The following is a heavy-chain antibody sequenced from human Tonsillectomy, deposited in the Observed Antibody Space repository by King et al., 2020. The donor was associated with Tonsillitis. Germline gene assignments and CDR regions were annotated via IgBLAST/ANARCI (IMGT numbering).Heavy chain of an antibody. J-gene: IGHJ4*02. V-gene: IGHV3-7*03. CDR1: RFTFSSYW. D-gene: IGHD6-13*01. CDR3: ARERYSSSWQHRDFDY. CDR2: IKQGGSEK. Sequence: VQLVESGGGLVQPGGSLRLSCAASRFTFSSYWMSWVRQAPGKGLEWVANIKQGGSEKYYVESVEGRFTIARDNAKNSLYMQLNSLRAEDTAVDYCARERYSSSWQHRDFDYWGQGTLVTVSS.